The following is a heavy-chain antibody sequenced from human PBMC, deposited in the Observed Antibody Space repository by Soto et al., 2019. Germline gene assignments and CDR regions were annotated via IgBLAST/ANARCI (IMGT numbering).Heavy chain of an antibody. CDR1: GFICSSYD. CDR3: AKATATGGGAFDI. D-gene: IGHD2-8*02. Sequence: LRLSCAASGFICSSYDMSWVRQAPGKGLEWVSTILVDGRTFYVDSVKGRFTISRDSSQNTVYLQMNSLTAGDTALYYCAKATATGGGAFDICGQGTRVTVSS. CDR2: ILVDGRT. V-gene: IGHV3-23*01. J-gene: IGHJ3*02.